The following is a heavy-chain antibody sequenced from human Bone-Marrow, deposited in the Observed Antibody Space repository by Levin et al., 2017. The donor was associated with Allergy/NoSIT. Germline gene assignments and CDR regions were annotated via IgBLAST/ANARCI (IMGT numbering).Heavy chain of an antibody. CDR3: TRGGPSGSYFDY. V-gene: IGHV3-15*01. D-gene: IGHD3-16*01. Sequence: PGESLKISCAASGFTFTSAWMSWVRQAPGKGLEWVGRIRSKKDGETTDYTTPVKGRFTISRDDSKNTLYLQMNSLKTEDTAVYFCTRGGPSGSYFDYWGQGTLVTVSS. J-gene: IGHJ4*02. CDR1: GFTFTSAW. CDR2: IRSKKDGETT.